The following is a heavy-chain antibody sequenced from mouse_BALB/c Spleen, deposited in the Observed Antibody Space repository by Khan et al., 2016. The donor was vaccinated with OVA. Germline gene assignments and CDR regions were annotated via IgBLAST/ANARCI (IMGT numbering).Heavy chain of an antibody. V-gene: IGHV3-2*02. CDR1: GYSITSGYA. J-gene: IGHJ2*01. CDR3: ARGNYYGYYFDY. D-gene: IGHD1-1*01. CDR2: IRYSGVT. Sequence: EVKLLESGPGLVKPSQSLSLTCTVTGYSITSGYAWNWIRQFPGNKLEWMGYIRYSGVTSYTPSLKSRISITRDTSKNQFFLQLTSVTTEDTATYYSARGNYYGYYFDYWGQGTTLTVSS.